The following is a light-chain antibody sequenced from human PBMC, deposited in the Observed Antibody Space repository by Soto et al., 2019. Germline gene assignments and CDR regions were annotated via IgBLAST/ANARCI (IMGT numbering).Light chain of an antibody. CDR3: QQYYSYPQT. V-gene: IGKV1-8*01. J-gene: IGKJ1*01. CDR2: AAS. CDR1: QGISSY. Sequence: IPVTQSPFSLSAFSEDRDTITFRASQGISSYVAWYQQKPGKAPKRLIYAASTLQSGVPSRFSGSGSGTDFTLTISCLQSEDFATYYCQQYYSYPQTFGQGTKVDIK.